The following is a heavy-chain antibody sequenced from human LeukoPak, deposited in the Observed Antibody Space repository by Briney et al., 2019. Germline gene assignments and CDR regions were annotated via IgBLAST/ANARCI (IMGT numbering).Heavy chain of an antibody. CDR3: ARGRVSGTTLVTWFDT. CDR2: IISISPTA. CDR1: GGTFSSYA. Sequence: ASVKVSCKASGGTFSSYAISWVRQAPGQGLEWLGGIISISPTANYAQKFQGRVTMNMDESTTTAFMELSSLRSDDTAVYYCARGRVSGTTLVTWFDTWGQGTLVTVSS. V-gene: IGHV1-69*05. J-gene: IGHJ5*02. D-gene: IGHD5-18*01.